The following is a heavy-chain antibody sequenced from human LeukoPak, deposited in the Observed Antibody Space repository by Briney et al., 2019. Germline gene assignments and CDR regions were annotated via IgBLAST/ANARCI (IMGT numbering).Heavy chain of an antibody. V-gene: IGHV1-2*04. CDR3: ARERPPLYAMVRGVTHYYGMDV. CDR1: GYTFTGYY. Sequence: ASVKVSCKASGYTFTGYYMRWVRQAPGQGLEWMGWINPNSGGTNYAQKFQGWVTMTRDTSISTAYMELSRLRSDDTAVYYCARERPPLYAMVRGVTHYYGMDVWGKGTTVTVSS. D-gene: IGHD3-10*01. CDR2: INPNSGGT. J-gene: IGHJ6*04.